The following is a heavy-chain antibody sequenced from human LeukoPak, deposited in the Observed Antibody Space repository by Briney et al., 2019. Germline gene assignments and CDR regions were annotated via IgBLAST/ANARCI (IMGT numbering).Heavy chain of an antibody. J-gene: IGHJ2*01. CDR3: ARGGGHTPPNWYFDL. Sequence: PSETLSLTCTVSGGSISSGGYSWSWIRQPPGKGLEWIGYIYHSGSTYYNPSLKSRVTISVDRSKNQFSLKLSSVTAADTAVYYCARGGGHTPPNWYFDLWGRGTLVTVSS. V-gene: IGHV4-30-2*01. D-gene: IGHD2-15*01. CDR1: GGSISSGGYS. CDR2: IYHSGST.